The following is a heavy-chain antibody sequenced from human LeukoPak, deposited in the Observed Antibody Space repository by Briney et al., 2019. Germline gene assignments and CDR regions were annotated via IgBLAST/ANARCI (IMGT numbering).Heavy chain of an antibody. J-gene: IGHJ5*02. CDR3: ARVAINYYGSGSPFDP. CDR2: IYYSGST. V-gene: IGHV4-59*01. CDR1: GGSFSGYY. Sequence: SETLSLTCAVYGGSFSGYYWSWIRQPPGKGLEWIGYIYYSGSTNYNPSLKSRVTISVDTSKNQFSLKLSSVTAADTAVYYCARVAINYYGSGSPFDPWGQGTLVTVSS. D-gene: IGHD3-10*01.